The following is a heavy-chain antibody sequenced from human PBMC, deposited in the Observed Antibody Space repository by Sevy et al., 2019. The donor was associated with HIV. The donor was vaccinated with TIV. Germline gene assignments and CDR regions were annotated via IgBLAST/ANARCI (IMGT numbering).Heavy chain of an antibody. CDR3: AIGGYDYYDSSGYYPYYFDY. CDR2: IKQDGREK. CDR1: GFTFSSYW. D-gene: IGHD3-22*01. J-gene: IGHJ4*02. V-gene: IGHV3-7*01. Sequence: GGSLRLSCAASGFTFSSYWMSWVRQAPGKGLEWVANIKQDGREKYYVDSVKGRFTISRDNAKKSLYLQMNSLRAEDTAVYYCAIGGYDYYDSSGYYPYYFDYWGQGTLVTVSS.